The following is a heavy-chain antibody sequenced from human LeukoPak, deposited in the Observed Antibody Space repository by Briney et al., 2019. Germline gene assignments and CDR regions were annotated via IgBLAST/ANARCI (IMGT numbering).Heavy chain of an antibody. V-gene: IGHV3-23*01. CDR2: ISGSGSST. D-gene: IGHD3-16*01. Sequence: PGGSLRLSCAASGFTFSSYAMSWVRQAPGKGLEWVSAISGSGSSTYYADSVKGRFTISRDNTKNTLYLQMNSLRAEDTAVYYCAKDLYDYVWGSQPLDYWGQGTLVTVSS. CDR3: AKDLYDYVWGSQPLDY. J-gene: IGHJ4*02. CDR1: GFTFSSYA.